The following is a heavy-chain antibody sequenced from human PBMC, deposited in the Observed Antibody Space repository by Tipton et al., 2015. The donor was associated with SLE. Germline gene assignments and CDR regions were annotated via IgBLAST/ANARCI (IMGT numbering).Heavy chain of an antibody. CDR1: GGSLSGHY. J-gene: IGHJ2*01. CDR2: TNHSGST. D-gene: IGHD5-12*01. Sequence: TLSLTCAVYGGSLSGHYWSWFRQAPGKGPEWFGETNHSGSTKYTPSLKSRVTISVDTSKNQFSLKLSSVTAADTAVYYCARGARYWYFDLWGRGTLVTVSS. CDR3: ARGARYWYFDL. V-gene: IGHV4-34*01.